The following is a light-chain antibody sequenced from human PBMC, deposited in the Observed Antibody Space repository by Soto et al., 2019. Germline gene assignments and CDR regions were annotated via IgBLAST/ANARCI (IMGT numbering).Light chain of an antibody. V-gene: IGKV1-27*01. CDR3: QKYSSVPV. Sequence: DIQMTQSPTSLSASVGDRVTITCRASQGIRNFVAWYQQKPGKAPKLLIYAASTLQSGVPSRFSGSGSGTDFTLTINSLQPEAGATYSCQKYSSVPVFGPGTKVDIK. J-gene: IGKJ3*01. CDR1: QGIRNF. CDR2: AAS.